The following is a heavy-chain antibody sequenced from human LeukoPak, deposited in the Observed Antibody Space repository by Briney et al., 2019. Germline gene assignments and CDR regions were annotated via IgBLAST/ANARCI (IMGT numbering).Heavy chain of an antibody. Sequence: SETLSLTCTVSDGSISSSSYYWGWIRQPPGKGLEWIGSIYYTGSTYYNPSLNTRVTISVDTSKNQFSLKLSFVTAADTAVYYCARQNAVVGTKGLSFEYWGQGTLVTVSS. J-gene: IGHJ4*02. CDR2: IYYTGST. D-gene: IGHD6-19*01. CDR3: ARQNAVVGTKGLSFEY. V-gene: IGHV4-39*01. CDR1: DGSISSSSYY.